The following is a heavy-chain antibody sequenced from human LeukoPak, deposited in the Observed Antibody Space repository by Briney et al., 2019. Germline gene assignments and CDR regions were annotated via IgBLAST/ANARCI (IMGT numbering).Heavy chain of an antibody. J-gene: IGHJ4*02. CDR1: GGTFSSYA. CDR3: ARVQQLALDY. CDR2: IIPIFGTA. V-gene: IGHV1-69*05. D-gene: IGHD6-13*01. Sequence: ASVKVSCKASGGTFSSYAISWVRQAPGQGLEWMGRIIPIFGTANYAQKFQGRVTITTDESTSTAYMELSSLRSVDTAVYYCARVQQLALDYWGQGTLVTVSS.